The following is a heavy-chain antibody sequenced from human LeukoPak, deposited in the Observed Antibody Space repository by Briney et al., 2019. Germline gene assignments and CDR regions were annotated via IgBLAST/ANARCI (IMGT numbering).Heavy chain of an antibody. CDR2: LYYSGSN. Sequence: KPSETLSLTCSVSGGSISNYYWSWLRQPPGLGWVWMGNLYYSGSNDYNTSLKSPVTMSVDTSKTQFSLKMSSVTAADTAVYYCARGFSVWTGYYYYYGMDVWGLGTTVTVPS. CDR3: ARGFSVWTGYYYYYGMDV. V-gene: IGHV4-59*01. D-gene: IGHD1-1*01. J-gene: IGHJ6*02. CDR1: GGSISNYY.